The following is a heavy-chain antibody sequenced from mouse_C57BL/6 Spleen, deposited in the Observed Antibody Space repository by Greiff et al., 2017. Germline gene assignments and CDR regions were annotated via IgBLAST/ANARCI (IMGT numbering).Heavy chain of an antibody. J-gene: IGHJ3*01. CDR3: ARGAYGYDRWFAY. CDR2: IYPGDGDT. V-gene: IGHV1-80*01. CDR1: GYAFSSYW. Sequence: VKLMESGAELVKPGASVKISCKASGYAFSSYWMNWVKQRPGKGLEWIGQIYPGDGDTNYNGKFKGKATLTADKSSSTAYMQLSSLTSEDSAVYFCARGAYGYDRWFAYWGQGTLVTVSA. D-gene: IGHD2-2*01.